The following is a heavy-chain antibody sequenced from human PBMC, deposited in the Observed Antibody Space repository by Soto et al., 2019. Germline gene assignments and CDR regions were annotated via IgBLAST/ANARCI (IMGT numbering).Heavy chain of an antibody. CDR2: INHSGST. D-gene: IGHD2-15*01. V-gene: IGHV4-34*01. Sequence: SETLSLTCAVYGGSFSGYYWSWIRQPPGKGLEWIGEINHSGSTNYNPSLKSRVTISVDTSKNQFSLKLSSVTAADTAVYYCARVDIVLVVAATRYWFDPWGQGTLDIVSS. CDR1: GGSFSGYY. CDR3: ARVDIVLVVAATRYWFDP. J-gene: IGHJ5*02.